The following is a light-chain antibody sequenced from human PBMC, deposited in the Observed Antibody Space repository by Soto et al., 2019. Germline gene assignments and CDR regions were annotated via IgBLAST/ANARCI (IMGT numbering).Light chain of an antibody. CDR1: SSDVGGYNY. Sequence: QSVLAQPASVSGSPGQSITISCTGTSSDVGGYNYVSWYQQHPGKAPKLMICEVSDRPSGVSNRFSGSKSGNTASLTISGLQAEDEAAYYCSSYTSISTFVFGTGTKVTVL. CDR2: EVS. CDR3: SSYTSISTFV. V-gene: IGLV2-14*01. J-gene: IGLJ1*01.